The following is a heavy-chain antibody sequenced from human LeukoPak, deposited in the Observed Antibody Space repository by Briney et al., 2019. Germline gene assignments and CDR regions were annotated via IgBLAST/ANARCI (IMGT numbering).Heavy chain of an antibody. CDR1: AFTRRSYT. D-gene: IGHD2-15*01. Sequence: GGSMSLSLGASAFTRRSYTMNWVRKGPRMGMEWVSSISSNSAYLYYADSLRGRFTISRGNAKNSLSLLMNSLTAADTAVYYCAREAFCPSGAICSLSSHDAFDIWGQGTMVTVSS. J-gene: IGHJ3*02. CDR2: ISSNSAYL. CDR3: AREAFCPSGAICSLSSHDAFDI. V-gene: IGHV3-21*01.